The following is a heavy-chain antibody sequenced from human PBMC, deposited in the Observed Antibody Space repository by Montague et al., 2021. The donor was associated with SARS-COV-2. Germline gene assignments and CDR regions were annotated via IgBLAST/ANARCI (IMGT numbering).Heavy chain of an antibody. CDR2: TYYRSKWYN. D-gene: IGHD2-2*01. J-gene: IGHJ4*02. CDR3: ARIPVGSKYYFDF. CDR1: GDSVSSNLAT. V-gene: IGHV6-1*01. Sequence: CAISGDSVSSNLATWNWIRQSPSRGLEWLGGTYYRSKWYNDYAESVKSRITIDPNTSKHQFSLHLNSVTLEDTAVYYCARIPVGSKYYFDFWGQGTLVTVSS.